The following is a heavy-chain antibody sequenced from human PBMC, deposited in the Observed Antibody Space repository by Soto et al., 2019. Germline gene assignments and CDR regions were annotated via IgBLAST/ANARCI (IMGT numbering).Heavy chain of an antibody. J-gene: IGHJ5*02. CDR1: GGTFSSYA. CDR3: ARDEFYQTPHLGWFDP. V-gene: IGHV1-69*12. CDR2: IIPIFGTA. D-gene: IGHD2-2*01. Sequence: QVQLVQSGAEVKKPGSSVKVSCKASGGTFSSYAISWVRQAPGQGLEWMGGIIPIFGTANYAQKFQGRVTITADEATSTAYMELSSLRSEDTAVYYCARDEFYQTPHLGWFDPWGQGTLVTVSS.